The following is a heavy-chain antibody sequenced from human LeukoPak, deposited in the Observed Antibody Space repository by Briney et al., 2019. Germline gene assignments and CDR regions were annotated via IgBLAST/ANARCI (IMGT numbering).Heavy chain of an antibody. J-gene: IGHJ4*02. CDR1: GFTFSSYS. D-gene: IGHD6-13*01. Sequence: GGSLRLSCAASGFTFSSYSMNWVRHAPGKGLEWDSSISSSSSYIYYADSVKGRFTISRDNAKNSLYLQMISLRAEDTAVYYCARAGYSSSWYPYYFDYWGQGTLVTVSS. V-gene: IGHV3-21*01. CDR3: ARAGYSSSWYPYYFDY. CDR2: ISSSSSYI.